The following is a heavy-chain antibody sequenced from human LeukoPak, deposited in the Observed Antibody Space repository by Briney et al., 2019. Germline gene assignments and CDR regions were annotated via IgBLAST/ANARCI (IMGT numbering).Heavy chain of an antibody. CDR3: ARDLGQYYDILTGYAYFDY. CDR2: ISAYSGNT. V-gene: IGHV1-18*01. CDR1: GYTFTSYG. J-gene: IGHJ4*02. D-gene: IGHD3-9*01. Sequence: GASVKVSCKASGYTFTSYGISWVRQAPGQGLEWMGWISAYSGNTNYAQKLQGRVTMTTDTSTSTAYMELRSLRSDDTAVYYCARDLGQYYDILTGYAYFDYWGQGTLVTVSS.